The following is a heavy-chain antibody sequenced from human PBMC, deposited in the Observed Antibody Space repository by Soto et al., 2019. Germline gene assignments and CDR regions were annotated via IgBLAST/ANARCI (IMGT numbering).Heavy chain of an antibody. V-gene: IGHV1-3*01. CDR3: ARKDYYGSGIYYFDY. J-gene: IGHJ4*02. CDR1: GYTFTTFP. D-gene: IGHD3-10*01. CDR2: INPANGDT. Sequence: QVQLVQSGAEVKEPGAPVKVSCKASGYTFTTFPIHWVRQVPGHSLEWMGWINPANGDTGYSQRFQGRVTFTRDTSAATAYMELTRLTSEDTALYYCARKDYYGSGIYYFDYWGQGSLVIVSS.